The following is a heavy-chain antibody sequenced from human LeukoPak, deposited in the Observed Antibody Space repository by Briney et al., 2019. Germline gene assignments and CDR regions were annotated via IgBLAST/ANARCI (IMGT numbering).Heavy chain of an antibody. CDR2: IYYSGST. Sequence: SETLSLTCTVSGGSISSSSYYWGWIRQPPGKGLEWIGSIYYSGSTYYNPSLKSRVTISVDTSKNQFSLKLSSVTAADTAVYYCARHGAIFGVSNWGQGTLVTVSS. V-gene: IGHV4-39*01. CDR1: GGSISSSSYY. D-gene: IGHD3-3*01. J-gene: IGHJ4*02. CDR3: ARHGAIFGVSN.